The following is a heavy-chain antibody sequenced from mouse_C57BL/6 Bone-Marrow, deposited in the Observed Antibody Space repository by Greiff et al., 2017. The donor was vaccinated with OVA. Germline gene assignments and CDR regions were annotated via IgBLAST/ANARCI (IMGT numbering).Heavy chain of an antibody. Sequence: QVQLQQSGAELVRPGASVTLSCKASGYTFTDYEMHWVKQTPVHGLEWIGAIDPETGGTAYNQKFKGKAILTADKSSSTAYMELRSLTSEDSAVYDGTRSYSNYGDCDYGGQGTTLTVSA. D-gene: IGHD2-5*01. CDR2: IDPETGGT. V-gene: IGHV1-15*01. J-gene: IGHJ2*01. CDR1: GYTFTDYE. CDR3: TRSYSNYGDCDY.